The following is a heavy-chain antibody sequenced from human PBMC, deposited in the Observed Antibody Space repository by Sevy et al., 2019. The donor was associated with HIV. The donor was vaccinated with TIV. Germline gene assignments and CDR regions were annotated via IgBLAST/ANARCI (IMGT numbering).Heavy chain of an antibody. Sequence: GGSLRLSCAASGFTFSSYAMSWVRQAPGKGLEWVSAISGSGGSTYYAHSVKGRFTISRGNSKNTLYLQMNSLRAEDTAVYYCAKAGSPGYCSSTSCYALHWFDPWGQGTLVTVSS. V-gene: IGHV3-23*01. D-gene: IGHD2-2*03. CDR3: AKAGSPGYCSSTSCYALHWFDP. CDR1: GFTFSSYA. J-gene: IGHJ5*02. CDR2: ISGSGGST.